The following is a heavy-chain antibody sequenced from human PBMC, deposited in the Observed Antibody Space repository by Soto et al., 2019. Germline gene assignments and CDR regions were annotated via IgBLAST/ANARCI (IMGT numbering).Heavy chain of an antibody. J-gene: IGHJ4*02. Sequence: QVHLVQSGAEVNKPGASVKVSCKDYGSTFPTYGITWVQQAPEQGLEWMGWISAHNGNTDYAQKLQGRVIVTRDTSTSTDYMELRSLRSDDTAVYYCARGRYVDYWGQGALVTVSS. CDR1: GSTFPTYG. V-gene: IGHV1-18*01. D-gene: IGHD1-1*01. CDR3: ARGRYVDY. CDR2: ISAHNGNT.